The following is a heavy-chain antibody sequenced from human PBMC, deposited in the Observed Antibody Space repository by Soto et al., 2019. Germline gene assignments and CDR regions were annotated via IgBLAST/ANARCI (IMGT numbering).Heavy chain of an antibody. D-gene: IGHD2-2*01. CDR2: ISSSGTYI. J-gene: IGHJ6*02. Sequence: GGSLRLSCAASGFTFSTYSMNWVRQAPGKGLEWVSSISSSGTYIHYADSLKGRFTISRDNAKNSLYLQMISLRAEDTAVYYCARDPSDCSSTSCWGYYALDVWGEGTTVTV. V-gene: IGHV3-21*01. CDR1: GFTFSTYS. CDR3: ARDPSDCSSTSCWGYYALDV.